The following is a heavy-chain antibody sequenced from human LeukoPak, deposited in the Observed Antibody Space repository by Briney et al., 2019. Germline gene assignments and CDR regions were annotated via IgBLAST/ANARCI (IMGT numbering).Heavy chain of an antibody. J-gene: IGHJ4*02. CDR2: ISYDGSNK. V-gene: IGHV3-30*04. CDR3: ARGSPTIAMAGYGFDY. D-gene: IGHD6-19*01. CDR1: GFTFSNFA. Sequence: GGSLRLSCAASGFTFSNFAMHWVRQAPGKGLEWVAVISYDGSNKYNADSVKGRFTISRDNSKDTLYLQMNSLRTEDTAVCYCARGSPTIAMAGYGFDYWGQGTLVIVSS.